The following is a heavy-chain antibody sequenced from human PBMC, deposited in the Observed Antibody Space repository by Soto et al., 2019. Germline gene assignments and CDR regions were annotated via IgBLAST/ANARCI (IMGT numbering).Heavy chain of an antibody. CDR2: IYGNGEGT. J-gene: IGHJ4*02. Sequence: TGASLRLSSAVYGFTFRIYTMNWVRQSPGKGLEWVSGIYGNGEGTYYADSMKGRFTVSRDNSRNTLYLDINNLRVEDTAVYYCVKDRIPDSRWNFDYWGQGTPVTVSS. CDR3: VKDRIPDSRWNFDY. D-gene: IGHD6-13*01. CDR1: GFTFRIYT. V-gene: IGHV3-23*01.